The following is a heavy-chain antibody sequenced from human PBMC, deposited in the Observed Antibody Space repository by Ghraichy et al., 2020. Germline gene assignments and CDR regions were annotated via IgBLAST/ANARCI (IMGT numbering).Heavy chain of an antibody. Sequence: GGSLRLSCAASGFTFSSYSMNWVRQAPGKGLEWVSSISSSSSYIYYADSVKGRFTISRDNAKNSLYLQMNSLRAEDTAVYYCARDRGGYSSSWSYYWGQGTLVAVSS. CDR3: ARDRGGYSSSWSYY. CDR1: GFTFSSYS. CDR2: ISSSSSYI. D-gene: IGHD6-13*01. J-gene: IGHJ4*02. V-gene: IGHV3-21*01.